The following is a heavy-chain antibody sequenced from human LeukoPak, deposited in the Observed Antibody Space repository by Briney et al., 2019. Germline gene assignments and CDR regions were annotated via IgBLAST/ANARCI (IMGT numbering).Heavy chain of an antibody. Sequence: SETLSLTCTVSGGSISSYYWGWIRQPPGKGLEWIGYIYYSGSTNYNPSLKSRVTISVDTSKNQFSLKLSSVTAADTAVYYCARDTVKGWNWFDPWGQGTLVTVSS. CDR3: ARDTVKGWNWFDP. J-gene: IGHJ5*02. V-gene: IGHV4-59*01. CDR1: GGSISSYY. D-gene: IGHD4-17*01. CDR2: IYYSGST.